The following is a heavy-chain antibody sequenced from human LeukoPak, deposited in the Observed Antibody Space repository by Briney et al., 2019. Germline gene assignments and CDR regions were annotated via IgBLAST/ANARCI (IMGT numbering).Heavy chain of an antibody. V-gene: IGHV1-69*05. D-gene: IGHD3-3*01. CDR2: IIPIFGTA. CDR3: ASSSKYYDFWSGYSGGMDWFDP. J-gene: IGHJ5*02. CDR1: GGTFSSYA. Sequence: SVKVSCKASGGTFSSYAISWVRQAPGQGLEWMGRIIPIFGTANYAQKFQGRVTITTDESTSTAYMELSSLRSEDTAVYYCASSSKYYDFWSGYSGGMDWFDPWGQGTLVTVSS.